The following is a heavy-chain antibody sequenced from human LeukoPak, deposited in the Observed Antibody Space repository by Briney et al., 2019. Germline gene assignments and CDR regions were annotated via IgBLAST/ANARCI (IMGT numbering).Heavy chain of an antibody. J-gene: IGHJ4*02. V-gene: IGHV1-69*13. Sequence: ASVKVSCKASGGTFSSHAISWVRQAPGQGLEWMGGIIPIFGTANYAQKFQGRVTITADESTSTAYMELSSLRSDDTAVYFCARVGMTAATADFWGQGTLVTVSS. CDR2: IIPIFGTA. D-gene: IGHD6-25*01. CDR1: GGTFSSHA. CDR3: ARVGMTAATADF.